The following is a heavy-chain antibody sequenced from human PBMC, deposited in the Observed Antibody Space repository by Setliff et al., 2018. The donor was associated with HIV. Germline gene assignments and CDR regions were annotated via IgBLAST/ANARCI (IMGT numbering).Heavy chain of an antibody. V-gene: IGHV1-69*13. Sequence: ASVKVSCKASGGTFSSYAISWVRQAPGQGLEWMGGIIPIFGTANYAQKFQGRVKITADESTSTAYMELSSLRSEDTAVYYCARDGGSNWFHGDAFDIWGQGTMVTVSS. CDR1: GGTFSSYA. CDR3: ARDGGSNWFHGDAFDI. J-gene: IGHJ3*02. CDR2: IIPIFGTA. D-gene: IGHD3-16*01.